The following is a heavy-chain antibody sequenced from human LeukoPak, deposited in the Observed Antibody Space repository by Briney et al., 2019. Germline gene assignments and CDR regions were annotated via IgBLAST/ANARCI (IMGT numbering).Heavy chain of an antibody. CDR1: GDSISNPYY. J-gene: IGHJ5*02. Sequence: PSETLSLTCTVSGDSISNPYYWGWIRQPPGKGLEWIGSISHSGSTFYTPSLRSRVTISLDTSKNQFSLKLNSVTAADTAVYYCARVRYSSSWYLPNWFDPWGQGTLVTVSS. D-gene: IGHD6-13*01. V-gene: IGHV4-38-2*02. CDR2: ISHSGST. CDR3: ARVRYSSSWYLPNWFDP.